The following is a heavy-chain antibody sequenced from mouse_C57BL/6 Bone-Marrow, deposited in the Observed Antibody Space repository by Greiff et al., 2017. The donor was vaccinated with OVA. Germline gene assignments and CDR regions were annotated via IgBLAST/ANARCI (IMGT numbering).Heavy chain of an antibody. CDR1: EYEFPSHD. CDR2: INSDGGSS. J-gene: IGHJ4*01. CDR3: ARAGTAQATLGAMDY. D-gene: IGHD3-2*02. V-gene: IGHV5-2*01. Sequence: EVKLQESGGGLVQPGESLKLSCESNEYEFPSHDMSWVRTTPEKRLELVAAINSDGGSSYSPDPMERRFIISRDNTKKTLYLQMGSLRSEDTALYYCARAGTAQATLGAMDYWGQGTSVTVSS.